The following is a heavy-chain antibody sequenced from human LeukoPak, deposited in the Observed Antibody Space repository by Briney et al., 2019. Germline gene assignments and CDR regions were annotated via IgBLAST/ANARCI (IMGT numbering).Heavy chain of an antibody. CDR1: GFILTNYD. V-gene: IGHV1-2*02. J-gene: IGHJ4*02. Sequence: ASVKVSCKASGFILTNYDVSWVRQAPGQGLEWMGWINPNSGGTNYAQKFQGRVTMTRDTSISTAYMELSRLRSDDTAVYYCARDLHADLDYWAREPWSPSPQ. CDR2: INPNSGGT. CDR3: ARDLHADLDY.